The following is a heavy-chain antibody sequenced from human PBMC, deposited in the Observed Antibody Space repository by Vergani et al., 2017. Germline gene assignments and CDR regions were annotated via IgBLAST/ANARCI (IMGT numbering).Heavy chain of an antibody. CDR3: ATDLDRTGRGNFED. J-gene: IGHJ4*02. D-gene: IGHD1-1*01. CDR2: VDPEDGDT. Sequence: EVQLVQSGAEVKKPGATVKIACKVSGYTFTDYYMHWVQQAPGKGLEWVGLVDPEDGDTTYAEKFQGRVTITADMSKDTAYMELGSLQSDDTAVYYCATDLDRTGRGNFEDWGQGTLVTVSS. CDR1: GYTFTDYY. V-gene: IGHV1-69-2*01.